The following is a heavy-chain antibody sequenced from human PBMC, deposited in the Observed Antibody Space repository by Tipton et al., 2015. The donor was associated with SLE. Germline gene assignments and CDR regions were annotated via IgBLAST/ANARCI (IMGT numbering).Heavy chain of an antibody. V-gene: IGHV4-31*03. CDR2: ISYSGST. CDR1: GGSISSSSYY. CDR3: ARDEYRYDTTGYHLLGHFDF. Sequence: TLSLTCTVSGGSISSSSYYWGWIRQPPGKGLEWIGYISYSGSTNYNSSLKSRLTISVDTSKNRFSLKLSSVTAADTAVYYCARDEYRYDTTGYHLLGHFDFWGQGTLVTVSS. J-gene: IGHJ4*02. D-gene: IGHD3-22*01.